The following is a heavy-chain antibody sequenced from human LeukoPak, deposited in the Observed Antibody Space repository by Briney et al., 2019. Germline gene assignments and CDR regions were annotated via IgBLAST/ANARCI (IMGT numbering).Heavy chain of an antibody. CDR3: ARVSLARGDAFDI. V-gene: IGHV1-8*01. CDR1: GYTFTSYD. J-gene: IGHJ3*02. Sequence: ASVRVSCKASGYTFTSYDINGVRQATGQGLEWMGWMNPNSGNTGYAQKFQGRVTMTRNTSISTAYMELSSLRSEDTAVYYCARVSLARGDAFDIWGQGTMVTVSS. CDR2: MNPNSGNT.